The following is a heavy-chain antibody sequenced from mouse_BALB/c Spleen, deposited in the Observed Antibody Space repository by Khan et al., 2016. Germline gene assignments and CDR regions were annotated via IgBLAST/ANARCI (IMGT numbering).Heavy chain of an antibody. D-gene: IGHD3-1*01. J-gene: IGHJ2*01. V-gene: IGHV3-1*02. CDR2: IYYSGST. Sequence: EVQLQESGPDLVKPSQSLSLTCTVTGYSITSHYSWHWIRHFPGNKLEWMGYIYYSGSTNYNPSLKSRIPLTRDTSKNQFVLQLNSVTTEDTATYYCARSSSGYWYYFDYWGQGTTRTVSS. CDR3: ARSSSGYWYYFDY. CDR1: GYSITSHYS.